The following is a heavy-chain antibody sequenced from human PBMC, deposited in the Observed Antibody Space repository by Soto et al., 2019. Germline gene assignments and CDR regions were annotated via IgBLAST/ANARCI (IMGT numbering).Heavy chain of an antibody. Sequence: SETLSLTCTVSGGSISSSSYYWGWIRQPPGKGLEWIGSIYYSGSTYYNPSLKSRVTISVDTSKNHFSLKLSSVTAADTAVYYCASSYCSGGSCYSESYFDYWGQGTLVTVSS. CDR1: GGSISSSSYY. CDR2: IYYSGST. CDR3: ASSYCSGGSCYSESYFDY. J-gene: IGHJ4*02. D-gene: IGHD2-15*01. V-gene: IGHV4-39*01.